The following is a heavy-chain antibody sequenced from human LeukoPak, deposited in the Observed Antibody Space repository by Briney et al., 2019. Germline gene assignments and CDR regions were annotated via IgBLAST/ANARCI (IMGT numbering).Heavy chain of an antibody. CDR2: INAGNGNT. CDR3: ARPYDYVWGSYRYTLDY. V-gene: IGHV1-3*01. J-gene: IGHJ4*02. Sequence: ASVKVSCKASGYTFTSYAMHWVRQAPGQRLGWMGWINAGNGNTKYSQKFQGRVTITRDTSASTACMELSSLRSEDTAVYYCARPYDYVWGSYRYTLDYWGQGTLVTVSS. D-gene: IGHD3-16*02. CDR1: GYTFTSYA.